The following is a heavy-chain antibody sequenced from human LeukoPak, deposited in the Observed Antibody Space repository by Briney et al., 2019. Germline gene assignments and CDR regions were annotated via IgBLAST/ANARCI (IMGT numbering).Heavy chain of an antibody. V-gene: IGHV3-66*01. Sequence: GGSRRLSCAASGFTVNSNYMSWVRQAPGKGLEWVSVIYSGGSAYYSDSVKGRFTISRDNSKNTLYLQMNSLRAEDTAVYYCAIDRPGSSDPLDAFDIWGQGTMVTVSS. CDR1: GFTVNSNY. CDR2: IYSGGSA. CDR3: AIDRPGSSDPLDAFDI. D-gene: IGHD3-10*01. J-gene: IGHJ3*02.